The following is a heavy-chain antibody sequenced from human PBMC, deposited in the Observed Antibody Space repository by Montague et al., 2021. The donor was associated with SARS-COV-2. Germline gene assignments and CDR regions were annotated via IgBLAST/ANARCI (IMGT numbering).Heavy chain of an antibody. D-gene: IGHD1-1*01. CDR3: VRDHDQVFDY. Sequence: ISGDSVSTKLSAWNWIRHSPSGGLEWLGRTYYRSNWSHDYAPSVKSRIIVNPDTSKNQFSLQLNSVTPEDTAVYYCVRDHDQVFDYWGEGTLVTVSS. J-gene: IGHJ4*02. CDR1: GDSVSTKLSA. V-gene: IGHV6-1*01. CDR2: TYYRSNWSH.